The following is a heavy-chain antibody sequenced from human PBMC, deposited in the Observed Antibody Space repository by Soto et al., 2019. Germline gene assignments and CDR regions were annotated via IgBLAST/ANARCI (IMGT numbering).Heavy chain of an antibody. CDR2: INTDGSGT. Sequence: EVQLVESGGDLVQPGGSLRLSCAASAFTFSDYWMHWVRQVPGKGLVWVSRINTDGSGTSYADFVKGRFISFRDNAKNTVFLQINRMCADVTAVYYCATLPLAGPGYWGQGTLVTVSS. J-gene: IGHJ4*02. CDR1: AFTFSDYW. V-gene: IGHV3-74*01. CDR3: ATLPLAGPGY.